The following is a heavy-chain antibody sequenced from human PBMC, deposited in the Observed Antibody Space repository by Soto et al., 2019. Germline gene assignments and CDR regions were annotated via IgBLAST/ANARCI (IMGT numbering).Heavy chain of an antibody. V-gene: IGHV3-48*01. D-gene: IGHD6-13*01. CDR1: GFTFSSYS. Sequence: EVQLVESGGGLVQPGGSLRLSCAASGFTFSSYSMNWVRQAPGKGLEWVSYISSSSSTIYYADSVKGRFTISRDNAKNTLYLQMNSLRAEDTAVYYCARFGFVDSSSQIPSYYYYMDVWGKGTTVTVSS. CDR2: ISSSSSTI. J-gene: IGHJ6*03. CDR3: ARFGFVDSSSQIPSYYYYMDV.